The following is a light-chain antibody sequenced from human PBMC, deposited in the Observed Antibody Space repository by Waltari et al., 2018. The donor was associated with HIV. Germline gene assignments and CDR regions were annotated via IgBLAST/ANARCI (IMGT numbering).Light chain of an antibody. CDR2: DGS. CDR1: SSDVCGYNY. CDR3: SSYTSSSTWV. Sequence: QSALTQPASVSGSPGQSITISFTGTSSDVCGYNYVSWYQRHPGKAPKLMIYDGSNRPSGVSNRFSGSKSGNTASLTISGLRAEDEADYYCSSYTSSSTWVFGGGTKLTVL. V-gene: IGLV2-14*01. J-gene: IGLJ3*02.